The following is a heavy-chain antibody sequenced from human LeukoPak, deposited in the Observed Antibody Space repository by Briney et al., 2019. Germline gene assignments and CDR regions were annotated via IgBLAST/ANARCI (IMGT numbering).Heavy chain of an antibody. Sequence: SETLSLTCTVSGGSISSYYWSWIRQLAGKGLEWIGRIYTSGSTNYNPSLKSRVTMSVDTSKNQFSLKLSSVTAADTAVYYCARDWVTMVRGVTHNWFDPWGQGTLVTVSS. CDR2: IYTSGST. D-gene: IGHD3-10*01. J-gene: IGHJ5*02. CDR1: GGSISSYY. V-gene: IGHV4-4*07. CDR3: ARDWVTMVRGVTHNWFDP.